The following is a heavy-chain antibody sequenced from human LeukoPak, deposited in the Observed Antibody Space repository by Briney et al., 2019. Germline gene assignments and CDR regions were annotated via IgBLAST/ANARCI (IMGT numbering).Heavy chain of an antibody. D-gene: IGHD3-22*01. Sequence: GGSLRLSCAASGFTFSTYGMHWVRQAPGKGLEWVAFIRYDGSNKYYVDSVKGRFTISRDNSNNTLYLQMNSLSAEDTSVYYCAKDGYYYDSSGYRADYWGQGTLVTVSS. V-gene: IGHV3-30*02. CDR3: AKDGYYYDSSGYRADY. CDR2: IRYDGSNK. J-gene: IGHJ4*02. CDR1: GFTFSTYG.